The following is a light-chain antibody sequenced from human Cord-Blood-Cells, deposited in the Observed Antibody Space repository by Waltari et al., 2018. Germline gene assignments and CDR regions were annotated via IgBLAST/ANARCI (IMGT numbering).Light chain of an antibody. CDR3: CSYAGSSTFVV. CDR2: EGS. CDR1: SSDVGSYNL. Sequence: QSALTQPASVSGSPGQSITISCTGTSSDVGSYNLVSWYQQHPGKAPKRMIYEGSKLPSGVSNRFSGSKSGNTASLTISGLQAEDEADYYCCSYAGSSTFVVFGGGTKLTVL. J-gene: IGLJ2*01. V-gene: IGLV2-23*03.